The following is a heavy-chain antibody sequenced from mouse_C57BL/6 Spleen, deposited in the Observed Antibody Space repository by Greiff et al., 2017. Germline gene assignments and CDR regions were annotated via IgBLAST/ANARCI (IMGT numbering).Heavy chain of an antibody. Sequence: VQLLQSGAELVKPGASVKISCKASGYAFSSYWMNWVKQRPGKGLEWIGQIYPGDGDTNYNGKFKGKATLTADKSSSTAYMQLSSLTSDDSAVYFCARGGSGYPYAMDYWGQGTSVTVSS. J-gene: IGHJ4*01. D-gene: IGHD3-2*02. CDR3: ARGGSGYPYAMDY. CDR2: IYPGDGDT. V-gene: IGHV1-80*01. CDR1: GYAFSSYW.